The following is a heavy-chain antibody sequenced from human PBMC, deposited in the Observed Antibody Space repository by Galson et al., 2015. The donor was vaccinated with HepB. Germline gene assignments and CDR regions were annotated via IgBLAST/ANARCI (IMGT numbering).Heavy chain of an antibody. Sequence: SLRLSCAASGFPFNNAWMTWVRQAPGMGLEWVGRIKSKTDGETTDYAAPVKGRFTISRDDSKNRHYLQMNSLKPEDTAVYYCTTDVYYSTYWSWLDPWGQGTLVTVSS. V-gene: IGHV3-15*01. CDR2: IKSKTDGETT. CDR3: TTDVYYSTYWSWLDP. J-gene: IGHJ5*02. CDR1: GFPFNNAW. D-gene: IGHD2-8*02.